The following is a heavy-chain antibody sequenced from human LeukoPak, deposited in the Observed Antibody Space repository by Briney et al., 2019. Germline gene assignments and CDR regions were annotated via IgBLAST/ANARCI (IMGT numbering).Heavy chain of an antibody. Sequence: GASVKVSCKASGYTFTGYYMHWVRQAPGQGLEWMGWINPNSGGTNYAQKFQGRVTMTRDTSISTAYMELSRLRSDDTAVYYCARGDSYYYDSSGYGDCGQGTLVTVSS. D-gene: IGHD3-22*01. CDR3: ARGDSYYYDSSGYGD. CDR2: INPNSGGT. J-gene: IGHJ4*02. V-gene: IGHV1-2*02. CDR1: GYTFTGYY.